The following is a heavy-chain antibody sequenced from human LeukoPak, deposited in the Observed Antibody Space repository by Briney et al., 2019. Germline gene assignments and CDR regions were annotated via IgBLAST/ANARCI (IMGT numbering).Heavy chain of an antibody. J-gene: IGHJ4*02. CDR2: ISYDGSNK. CDR3: AKDRRDSSGYYFDY. Sequence: PGGSLRLSCAASGFTFSSYGMHWVRQAPGKGLEWVAVISYDGSNKYYADSVKGRFTISRDNSKNTLYLQMNSLRAEDTAVYYCAKDRRDSSGYYFDYWGQGTLVTVSS. CDR1: GFTFSSYG. V-gene: IGHV3-30*18. D-gene: IGHD3-22*01.